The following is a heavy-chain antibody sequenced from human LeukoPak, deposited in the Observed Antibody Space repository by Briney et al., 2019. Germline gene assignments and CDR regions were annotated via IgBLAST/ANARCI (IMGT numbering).Heavy chain of an antibody. D-gene: IGHD4-17*01. J-gene: IGHJ4*02. CDR1: GGSISSGGYS. V-gene: IGHV4-30-2*01. CDR3: ARATTVPDIFDY. Sequence: SETLSLTCAVSGGSISSGGYSWRWIRQPPGKGLEWIGYIYHSGSTYYNPSLKSRVTISVDRSKNQFSLKLSSVTAADTAVYYCARATTVPDIFDYWGQGTLVTVSS. CDR2: IYHSGST.